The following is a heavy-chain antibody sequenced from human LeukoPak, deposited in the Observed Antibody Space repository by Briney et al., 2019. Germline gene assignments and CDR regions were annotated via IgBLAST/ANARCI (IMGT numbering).Heavy chain of an antibody. D-gene: IGHD3-10*01. CDR2: IYYSGST. J-gene: IGHJ6*02. CDR3: AAGITMVRARYYYGMDV. CDR1: GGSISSYY. V-gene: IGHV4-59*01. Sequence: PSETLSLTCTVSGGSISSYYWSWIRQPPGKGLEWIGYIYYSGSTNYNPSLKSRVTISVDTSKNQFSLKLSSVTAADTAVYYCAAGITMVRARYYYGMDVWGQGTTVTVSS.